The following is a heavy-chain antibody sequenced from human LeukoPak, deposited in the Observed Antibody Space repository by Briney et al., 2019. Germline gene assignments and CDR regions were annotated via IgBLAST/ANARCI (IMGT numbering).Heavy chain of an antibody. CDR2: IIPIFGTA. V-gene: IGHV1-69*05. CDR1: GYTFTSCA. CDR3: AQRVRGLFDEYFQH. D-gene: IGHD3-10*01. J-gene: IGHJ1*01. Sequence: ASVKVSCKASGYTFTSCAISWVRQAPGQGLEWMGRIIPIFGTANYAQKFQGRVTITTDESTSTAYMELSSLRSEDTAVYYCAQRVRGLFDEYFQHWGQGTLVTVSS.